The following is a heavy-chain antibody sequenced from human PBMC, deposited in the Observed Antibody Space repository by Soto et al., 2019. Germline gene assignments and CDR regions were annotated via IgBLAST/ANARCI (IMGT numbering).Heavy chain of an antibody. V-gene: IGHV4-30-4*08. D-gene: IGHD5-12*01. J-gene: IGHJ4*02. Sequence: SETLSLTCTISGGSISSGAYYWSWIRQHPGKGLEWIGYIYYIGSTYYNPSLKSRATISVDTSKNQFSLKLSSVTAADTAVYYCARRYSGYGDYWGQGTLVTVSS. CDR2: IYYIGST. CDR1: GGSISSGAYY. CDR3: ARRYSGYGDY.